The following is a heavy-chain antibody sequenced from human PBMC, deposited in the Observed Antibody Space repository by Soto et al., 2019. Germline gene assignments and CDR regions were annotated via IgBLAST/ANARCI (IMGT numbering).Heavy chain of an antibody. Sequence: PETQSLTFVVSEPSISSYDWWTWVRQPPGKGLEWIGKMYHSGGADYSPSLKSRVTISADSSKNHFSLRLTGVTAADTAVYYCATGNVDSMLEYWGQGTQVTVSS. CDR3: ATGNVDSMLEY. J-gene: IGHJ4*02. CDR1: EPSISSYDW. V-gene: IGHV4-4*03. CDR2: MYHSGGA. D-gene: IGHD3-3*01.